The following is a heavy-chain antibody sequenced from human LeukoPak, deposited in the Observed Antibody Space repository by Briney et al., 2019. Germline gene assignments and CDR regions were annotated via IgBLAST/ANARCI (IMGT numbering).Heavy chain of an antibody. CDR3: ARDYYDSSGYLDHDAFDI. D-gene: IGHD3-22*01. CDR1: GFTFTTYW. V-gene: IGHV3-21*01. J-gene: IGHJ3*02. CDR2: ISSSSSYI. Sequence: GGSLRLSCAASGFTFTTYWMGWVRQAPGKGLEWVSSISSSSSYIYYADSVKGRFTISRDNAKNSLYLQMNSLRAEDTAVYYCARDYYDSSGYLDHDAFDIWGQGTMVTVSS.